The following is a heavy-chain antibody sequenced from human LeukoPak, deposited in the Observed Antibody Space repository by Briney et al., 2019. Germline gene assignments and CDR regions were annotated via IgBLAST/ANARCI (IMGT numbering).Heavy chain of an antibody. D-gene: IGHD3-3*01. CDR1: GFSFSNYG. J-gene: IGHJ4*02. CDR3: AKDSIPKSSFWSGYLGDPDY. V-gene: IGHV3-30*02. CDR2: TRFDGSSE. Sequence: TGGSLRLSCAASGFSFSNYGMHWVRQAPGKGLQWMAFTRFDGSSEHYADSVKGRFTISRDNSKNTLYLQLNSLRLEDTAFYFCAKDSIPKSSFWSGYLGDPDYWGQRTLVTVSS.